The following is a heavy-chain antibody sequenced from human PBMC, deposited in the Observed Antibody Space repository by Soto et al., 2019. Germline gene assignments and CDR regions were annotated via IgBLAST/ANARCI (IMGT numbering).Heavy chain of an antibody. D-gene: IGHD6-19*01. J-gene: IGHJ4*02. V-gene: IGHV3-21*01. CDR1: GFTFSSYS. CDR2: ISSSSSYI. Sequence: EVQLVESGGGLVKPGGSLRLSCAASGFTFSSYSMNWVRQAPGKGLEWVSSISSSSSYIYYADSVKGRFTISRDNAKNSLYLQMNSLRAEDTAVYYCARDLKESGWPDGEDYFDYWGQGTLVTVSS. CDR3: ARDLKESGWPDGEDYFDY.